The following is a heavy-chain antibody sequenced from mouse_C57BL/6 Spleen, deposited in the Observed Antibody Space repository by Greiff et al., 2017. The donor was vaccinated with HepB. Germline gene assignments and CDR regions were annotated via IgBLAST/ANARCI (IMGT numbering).Heavy chain of an antibody. D-gene: IGHD2-5*01. J-gene: IGHJ2*01. CDR2: ISGGGGNT. CDR3: ARQYSNYYFDY. Sequence: EVKLLESGGGLVKPGGSLKLSCAASGFTFSSYTMSWVRQTPEKRLEWVATISGGGGNTYYPDSVKGRFTISRDNAKNTLYLQMSSLRSEDTALYYCARQYSNYYFDYWGQGTTLTVSS. CDR1: GFTFSSYT. V-gene: IGHV5-9*01.